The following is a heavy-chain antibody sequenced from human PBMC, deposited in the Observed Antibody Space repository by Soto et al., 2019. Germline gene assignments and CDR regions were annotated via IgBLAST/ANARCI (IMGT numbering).Heavy chain of an antibody. V-gene: IGHV1-2*04. CDR1: GYTFTSYG. J-gene: IGHJ4*02. CDR3: ARDAAVGLFDY. CDR2: INPNSGGT. D-gene: IGHD1-26*01. Sequence: ASVKVSCKASGYTFTSYGISWVRQAPGQGLEWMGWINPNSGGTNYAQKFQGWVTMTRDTSISTAYMELRSLRSDDTAVYYCARDAAVGLFDYWGQGTLVTVSS.